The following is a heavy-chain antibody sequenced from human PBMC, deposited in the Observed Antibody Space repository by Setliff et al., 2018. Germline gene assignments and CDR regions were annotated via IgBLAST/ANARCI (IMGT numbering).Heavy chain of an antibody. V-gene: IGHV5-51*01. CDR2: IYPGDSDT. CDR1: EYSFTTYW. D-gene: IGHD3-22*01. J-gene: IGHJ6*02. CDR3: ARYDSSGYHYYYGMDV. Sequence: LGESLKISCKASEYSFTTYWIGWVRQMPGKGLEWMGIIYPGDSDTRYSPSFQGQVTISAAKSISTAYLQWRSLKASDTAMYYCARYDSSGYHYYYGMDVWGQGTTVTVSS.